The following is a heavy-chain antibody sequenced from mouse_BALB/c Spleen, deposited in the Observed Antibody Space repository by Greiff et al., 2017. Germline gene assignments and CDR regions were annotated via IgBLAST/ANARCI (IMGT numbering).Heavy chain of an antibody. CDR2: ISSGGSYT. Sequence: EVHLVESGGGLVKPGGSLKLSCAASGFTFSSYAMSWVRQSPEKRLEWVAEISSGGSYTYYPDTVTGRFTISRDNAKNTLYLEMSSLRSEDTAMYYCARDRDYGSSFYAMDYWGQGTSVTVSS. D-gene: IGHD1-1*01. J-gene: IGHJ4*01. CDR1: GFTFSSYA. CDR3: ARDRDYGSSFYAMDY. V-gene: IGHV5-9-4*01.